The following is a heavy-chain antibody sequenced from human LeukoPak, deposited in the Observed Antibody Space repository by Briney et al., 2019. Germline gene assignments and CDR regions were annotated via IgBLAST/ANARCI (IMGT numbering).Heavy chain of an antibody. CDR2: ISSSSSYI. J-gene: IGHJ4*02. Sequence: GGSLRLSCAASGFTFSSYSMNWVRQAPGKGLEWVSSISSSSSYIYYADSVKGRFTISRDNAKNPLYLQMNSLRAEDTAVYYCARSYYGSGSYDYWGQGTLVTVSS. CDR3: ARSYYGSGSYDY. D-gene: IGHD3-10*01. V-gene: IGHV3-21*01. CDR1: GFTFSSYS.